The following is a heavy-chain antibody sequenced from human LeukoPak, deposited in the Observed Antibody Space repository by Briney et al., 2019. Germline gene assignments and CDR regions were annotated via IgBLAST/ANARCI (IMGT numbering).Heavy chain of an antibody. J-gene: IGHJ3*02. CDR3: ASPPYDSSGYSLDAFDI. Sequence: GASVKVSCKASGYTFTSYDINWVRQATGQGLEWMGWMNPNSGNTGYAQKFQGRVTMTRNTSISTAYMELSSLRSEDTAVYYCASPPYDSSGYSLDAFDIWGQGTMVTVSS. CDR2: MNPNSGNT. D-gene: IGHD3-22*01. V-gene: IGHV1-8*01. CDR1: GYTFTSYD.